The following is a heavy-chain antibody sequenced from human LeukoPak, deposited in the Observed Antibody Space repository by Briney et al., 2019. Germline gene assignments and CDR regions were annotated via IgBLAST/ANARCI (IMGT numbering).Heavy chain of an antibody. Sequence: SETLSPTCAVYGGSFSGYYWSWIRQPPGKGLEWIGEINHSGSANYNPSLKSRVTISVDTSKNQFSLKLSSVTAADTAVYYCARVSGDIVVVPAATPYYFDYWGQGTLVTVSS. D-gene: IGHD2-2*01. CDR2: INHSGSA. CDR3: ARVSGDIVVVPAATPYYFDY. CDR1: GGSFSGYY. V-gene: IGHV4-34*01. J-gene: IGHJ4*02.